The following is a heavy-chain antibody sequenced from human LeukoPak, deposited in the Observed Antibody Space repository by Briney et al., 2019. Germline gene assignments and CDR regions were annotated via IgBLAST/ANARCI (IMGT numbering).Heavy chain of an antibody. CDR1: GDSISHGTYY. V-gene: IGHV4-61*02. D-gene: IGHD6-6*01. Sequence: PSETLSLTCSVSGDSISHGTYYWSWIRQPAGQGLEWIGRIYTTGVTNYNPSLKTRVTISVDPSLNQFSQNLTSVTAADTAVCYCAREFLASRRNWVDPWGQGTLVTVSS. CDR3: AREFLASRRNWVDP. CDR2: IYTTGVT. J-gene: IGHJ5*02.